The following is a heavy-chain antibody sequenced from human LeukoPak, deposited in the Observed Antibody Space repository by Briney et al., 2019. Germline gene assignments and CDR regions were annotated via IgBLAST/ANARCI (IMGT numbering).Heavy chain of an antibody. J-gene: IGHJ4*02. CDR3: ARRRPSVAANYFDY. Sequence: SETLSLTCTVSGGSISSYYWSWIRQPPGKGLEWIGYIYYSGSTNYNPSLKSRVTISVDTSKNQFSLKLSSVTAADTAVYYCARRRPSVAANYFDYCGQGTLVTVSS. CDR1: GGSISSYY. CDR2: IYYSGST. D-gene: IGHD6-19*01. V-gene: IGHV4-59*01.